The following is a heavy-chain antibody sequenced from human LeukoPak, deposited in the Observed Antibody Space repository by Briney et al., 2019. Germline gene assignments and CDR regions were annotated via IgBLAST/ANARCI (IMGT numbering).Heavy chain of an antibody. D-gene: IGHD3-22*01. CDR3: AREGSRGYYPY. CDR1: GSTFSGYP. CDR2: ISHDGSDK. J-gene: IGHJ4*02. Sequence: GGSLRLSCAASGSTFSGYPTHSVRQTPGKGLEWVAVISHDGSDKHYADPVKGRFTISRDNSKNTVYLQMNSLRAEDTAVYYCAREGSRGYYPYWGQGILVTVSS. V-gene: IGHV3-30-3*01.